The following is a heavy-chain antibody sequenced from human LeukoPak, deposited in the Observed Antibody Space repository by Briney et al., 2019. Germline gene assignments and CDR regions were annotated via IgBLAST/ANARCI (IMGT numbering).Heavy chain of an antibody. CDR2: IKQDGSEK. CDR3: ARRGMAGPLFHFDY. CDR1: GFTFSSYW. Sequence: GGSLRLSCAASGFTFSSYWMSWVRQAPGKGLEWVAKIKQDGSEKYYVDSVKGRFTISRDNAKNSLYLQMNSLRAEDTAVYYCARRGMAGPLFHFDYWGQGTLVTVSS. D-gene: IGHD5-24*01. V-gene: IGHV3-7*03. J-gene: IGHJ4*02.